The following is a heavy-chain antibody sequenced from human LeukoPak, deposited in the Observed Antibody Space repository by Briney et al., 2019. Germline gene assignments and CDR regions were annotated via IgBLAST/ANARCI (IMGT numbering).Heavy chain of an antibody. Sequence: SETLSLTCTVSGGSISNYYWTWIRQPAGKGLDWIGHIYTNENTNYNPSLKSRVTMSVDTAQNQLSLKLSSVTAADTAVYYCARALRVAGNDYYYYGMDVWGQGTTVTVSS. CDR2: IYTNENT. J-gene: IGHJ6*02. D-gene: IGHD6-13*01. CDR1: GGSISNYY. V-gene: IGHV4-4*07. CDR3: ARALRVAGNDYYYYGMDV.